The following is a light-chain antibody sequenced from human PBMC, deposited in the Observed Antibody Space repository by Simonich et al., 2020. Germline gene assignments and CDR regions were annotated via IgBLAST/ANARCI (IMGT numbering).Light chain of an antibody. CDR3: CSYAGSYTFV. V-gene: IGLV2-11*01. CDR2: DVI. CDR1: SSDVGGYNY. Sequence: QSALTQPRSVSGSPGQSVTISCTGTSSDVGGYNYVSLYQQHPGKAPKLMIYDVIQRPYGVPDRFSGSKSGNTASLTISGLQAEDEADYYCCSYAGSYTFVFGGGTKLTVL. J-gene: IGLJ3*02.